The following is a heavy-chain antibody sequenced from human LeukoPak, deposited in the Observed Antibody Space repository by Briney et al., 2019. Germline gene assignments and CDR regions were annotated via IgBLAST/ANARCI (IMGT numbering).Heavy chain of an antibody. D-gene: IGHD2-15*01. CDR1: GFTFSSYA. J-gene: IGHJ6*03. Sequence: PGGSLRLSCSASGFTFSSYAMSWVRQAPGKGLEWVSAISDGGGSTYYADSVKGRFTISRDNSKNSLYLQMNSLRAEDTAVYYCARAGVMVAATSKRDYYMDVWGKGTTVTVSS. V-gene: IGHV3-23*01. CDR2: ISDGGGST. CDR3: ARAGVMVAATSKRDYYMDV.